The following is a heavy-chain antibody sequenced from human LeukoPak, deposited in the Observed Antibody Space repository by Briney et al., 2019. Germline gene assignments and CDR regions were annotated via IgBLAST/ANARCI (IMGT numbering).Heavy chain of an antibody. CDR1: GFTVSSNY. CDR2: IYSGGST. Sequence: GGSLRLSCAASGFTVSSNYMSWVRQAPGKGLEWVSVIYSGGSTYYADSVKGRFTISRDNSKNTLYLQMNSLRAEDTAVYYCARGTGAAAATDPDYWGQGTLVTVSS. V-gene: IGHV3-66*02. CDR3: ARGTGAAAATDPDY. D-gene: IGHD6-13*01. J-gene: IGHJ4*02.